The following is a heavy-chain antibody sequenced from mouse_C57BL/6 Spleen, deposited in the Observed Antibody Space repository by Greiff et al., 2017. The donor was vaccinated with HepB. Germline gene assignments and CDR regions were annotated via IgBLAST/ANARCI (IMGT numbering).Heavy chain of an antibody. V-gene: IGHV1-52*01. CDR3: ARGGLRTPYYSDY. D-gene: IGHD2-4*01. CDR2: IDPSDSET. Sequence: QVQLQQPGAELVRPGSSVKLSCKASGYTFTSYWMHWVKQRPIQGLEWIGNIDPSDSETHYNQKFKDKATLTVDKSSSTAYMQLISLTSEDSAVYYCARGGLRTPYYSDYWGQGTTLTVSS. CDR1: GYTFTSYW. J-gene: IGHJ2*01.